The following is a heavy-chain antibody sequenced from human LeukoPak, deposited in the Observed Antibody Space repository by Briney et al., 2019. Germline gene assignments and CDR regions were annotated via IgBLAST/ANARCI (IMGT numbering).Heavy chain of an antibody. J-gene: IGHJ3*02. D-gene: IGHD3-22*01. Sequence: SETLSLTCTVSGGSISSYYWSWIRQPPGKGLEWIGYIYYSGSTNYNPSLKSRVTISVDTSKNQFSLKLSSVTAADTAVYYCARQGVVVITTRDDAFDIWGQGTMVTVSS. CDR1: GGSISSYY. V-gene: IGHV4-59*08. CDR3: ARQGVVVITTRDDAFDI. CDR2: IYYSGST.